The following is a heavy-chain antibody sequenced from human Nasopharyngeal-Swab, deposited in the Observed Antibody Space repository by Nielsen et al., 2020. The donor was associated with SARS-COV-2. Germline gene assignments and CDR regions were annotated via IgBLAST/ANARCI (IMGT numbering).Heavy chain of an antibody. D-gene: IGHD3-16*01. Sequence: GESLKISCAASGFTFSSYGMHWVRQAPGKGLEWVAVISYDGSNKYYADSVKGRFTISRDNSKNTLYLQMNSLRAEDTAVYYCARDIGGMFDYWGQGTLVTVSS. CDR3: ARDIGGMFDY. V-gene: IGHV3-30*03. J-gene: IGHJ4*02. CDR1: GFTFSSYG. CDR2: ISYDGSNK.